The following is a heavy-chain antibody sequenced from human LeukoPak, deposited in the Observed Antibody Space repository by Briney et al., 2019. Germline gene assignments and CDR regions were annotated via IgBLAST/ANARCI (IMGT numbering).Heavy chain of an antibody. CDR2: INPNSGGT. Sequence: ASVKVSCKASGYTFTGYYMHWVRQAPGQGLEWMGWINPNSGGTNYAQKFQGRVTMTRDTSISTAYMELSRLRSDDTAVYYCARAGVLWFGELLLQHWGQGTLVTVSS. CDR3: ARAGVLWFGELLLQH. V-gene: IGHV1-2*02. CDR1: GYTFTGYY. D-gene: IGHD3-10*01. J-gene: IGHJ1*01.